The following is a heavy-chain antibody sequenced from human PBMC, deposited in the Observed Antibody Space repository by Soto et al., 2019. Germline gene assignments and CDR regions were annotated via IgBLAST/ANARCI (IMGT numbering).Heavy chain of an antibody. Sequence: LRLSCAAAGFTFGDYWMHWVRQPPWKGPEWVSRMTGDGRTTQYADSVKGRFTASRDNAKSTLYLQMNSLRAEDTAVYYCATAEVDYWGPGTLVTVSS. CDR1: GFTFGDYW. CDR3: ATAEVDY. V-gene: IGHV3-74*03. J-gene: IGHJ4*02. CDR2: MTGDGRTT.